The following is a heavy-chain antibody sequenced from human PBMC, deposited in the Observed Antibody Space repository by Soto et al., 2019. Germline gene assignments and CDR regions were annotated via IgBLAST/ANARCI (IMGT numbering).Heavy chain of an antibody. CDR1: GFDFSSYS. CDR3: AKDKARSGTYADAFDI. J-gene: IGHJ3*02. D-gene: IGHD1-26*01. Sequence: GGSLTLSCSASGFDFSSYSMSCVRHAPGKGLEWVSAISGSGGSTYYADSVKGRFTISRDNSKNTLYLQMNSLRAEDTAVYYCAKDKARSGTYADAFDIWGQGTLVTVSS. V-gene: IGHV3-23*01. CDR2: ISGSGGST.